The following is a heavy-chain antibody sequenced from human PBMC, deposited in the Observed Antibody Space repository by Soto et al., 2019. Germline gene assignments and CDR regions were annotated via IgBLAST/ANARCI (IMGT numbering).Heavy chain of an antibody. D-gene: IGHD3-16*01. CDR2: ISGGGGST. CDR3: AKSAGSNAYYPNDY. J-gene: IGHJ4*02. V-gene: IGHV3-23*01. CDR1: GFTFTSYA. Sequence: GGSLRLSCAASGFTFTSYAMSWVRQAPGKGLEWVSVISGGGGSTYYADSVKGRFTISRDNSKNTLYLQMNNLRAEDTAVYYCAKSAGSNAYYPNDYWGQGTLVTVSS.